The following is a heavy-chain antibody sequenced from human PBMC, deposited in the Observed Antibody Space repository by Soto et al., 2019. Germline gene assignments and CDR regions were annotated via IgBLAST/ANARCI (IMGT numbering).Heavy chain of an antibody. CDR2: INHRGST. V-gene: IGHV4-34*01. CDR1: GESFSGYY. D-gene: IGHD3-22*01. CDR3: ARLPNSGSYFDS. J-gene: IGHJ4*02. Sequence: QVQLQQWGAGLLKPSETLSLTCAVYGESFSGYYWSWIRQPPGKGLEWIGEINHRGSTNYNPSLKGRVTISVDTSKNQFFLKLSSVTAADTAVYYCARLPNSGSYFDSWGQGTLVTVSS.